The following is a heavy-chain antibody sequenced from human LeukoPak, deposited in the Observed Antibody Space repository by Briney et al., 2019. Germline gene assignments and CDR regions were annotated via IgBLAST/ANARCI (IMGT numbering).Heavy chain of an antibody. CDR2: ISGSSIYI. CDR1: GFTFSTYS. D-gene: IGHD3-22*01. J-gene: IGHJ4*02. Sequence: NSRGSLRLSCAASGFTFSTYSMNWVRQAPGKVLEWVSSISGSSIYIYYADSVKGRFTISRDNAKNSLYLQMNSLRAEDTAAYYCARDPPYYDSGGYYYDYWGQGTLVTVSS. CDR3: ARDPPYYDSGGYYYDY. V-gene: IGHV3-21*01.